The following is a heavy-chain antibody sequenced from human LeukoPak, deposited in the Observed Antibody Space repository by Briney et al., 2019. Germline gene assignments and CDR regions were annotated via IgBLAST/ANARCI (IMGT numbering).Heavy chain of an antibody. CDR1: GFTFSSYA. D-gene: IGHD3-22*01. CDR2: ISGSGGST. V-gene: IGHV3-23*01. Sequence: GGSLRLSCAASGFTFSSYAMSWVRQAPGKGLEWVSAISGSGGSTYYADSVKGRFTISRDNSKNTLYLQMNSLRAEDTAVYYCARVDYYDTSGYYKFDYWGQGTLVTVSS. J-gene: IGHJ4*02. CDR3: ARVDYYDTSGYYKFDY.